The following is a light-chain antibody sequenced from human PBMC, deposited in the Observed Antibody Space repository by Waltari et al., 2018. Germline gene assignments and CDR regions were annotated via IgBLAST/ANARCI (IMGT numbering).Light chain of an antibody. V-gene: IGKV3-15*01. CDR1: QSASSH. Sequence: EIVMTQPPATLSVSPGERATLSCMASQSASSHLAWYQQKPGQAPRLLIYGAFTRATGIPARFSGSGSGTEFTLTISSLQSEDFAVYYCQQYNNWPPLYTFGQGTKLEIK. J-gene: IGKJ2*01. CDR2: GAF. CDR3: QQYNNWPPLYT.